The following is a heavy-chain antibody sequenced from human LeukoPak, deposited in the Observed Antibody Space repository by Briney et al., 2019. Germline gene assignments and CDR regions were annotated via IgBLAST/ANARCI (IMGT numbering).Heavy chain of an antibody. CDR2: INHSGST. V-gene: IGHV4-34*01. D-gene: IGHD2/OR15-2a*01. J-gene: IGHJ4*02. CDR1: GGSFSGYY. CDR3: ARHQYFVPHFDS. Sequence: SETLSLTCAVYGGSFSGYYWSWIRQPPGKGLEWIGEINHSGSTNYNPSLKSRVTISVDTSKNQFSLKLSSVTAADTAVYFCARHQYFVPHFDSWGQETLVTVSS.